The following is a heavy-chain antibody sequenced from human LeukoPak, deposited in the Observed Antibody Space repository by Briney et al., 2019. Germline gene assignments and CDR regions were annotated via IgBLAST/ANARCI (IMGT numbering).Heavy chain of an antibody. D-gene: IGHD7-27*01. J-gene: IGHJ3*02. CDR3: ARHPWGSGDAFDI. CDR1: GGSISSYY. V-gene: IGHV4-39*01. CDR2: IYYSGST. Sequence: SETLSLTCTVSGGSISSYYWGWIRQPPGKGLEWIGSIYYSGSTYYNPSLKSRVTISVDTSKNQFSLKLSSVTAADTAVYYCARHPWGSGDAFDIWGQGTMVTVSS.